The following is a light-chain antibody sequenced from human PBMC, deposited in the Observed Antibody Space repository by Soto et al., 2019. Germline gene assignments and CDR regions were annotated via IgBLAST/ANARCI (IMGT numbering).Light chain of an antibody. Sequence: DIQLTQSPSSLSVSVGDRVTITCQASQNIYKYLNWYQQKRGKAPKLLIYDASNLDTGVPSRFSASRSGTDFTLTITGLQPEDFATYYCQHYDNLPPYTFGQGTKLEIK. CDR2: DAS. CDR1: QNIYKY. J-gene: IGKJ2*01. CDR3: QHYDNLPPYT. V-gene: IGKV1-33*01.